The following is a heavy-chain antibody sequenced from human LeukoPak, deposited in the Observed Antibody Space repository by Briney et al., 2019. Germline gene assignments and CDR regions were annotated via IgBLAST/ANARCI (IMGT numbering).Heavy chain of an antibody. CDR3: ARDRPYGSGSSFDY. CDR2: IRYDGSNK. CDR1: GFTFSSYG. Sequence: PGGSLRLSCAASGFTFSSYGMHWVRQAPGKGLEWVAFIRYDGSNKYYADSVKGRFTISRDNSKNTLYLQMNSLRAEDTAVYYCARDRPYGSGSSFDYWGQGTLVTVSS. V-gene: IGHV3-30*02. D-gene: IGHD3-10*01. J-gene: IGHJ4*02.